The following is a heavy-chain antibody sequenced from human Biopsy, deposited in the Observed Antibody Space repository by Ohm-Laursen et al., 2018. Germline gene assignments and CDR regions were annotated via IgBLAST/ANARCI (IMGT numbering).Heavy chain of an antibody. V-gene: IGHV3-30*19. CDR1: GFTFSNYG. D-gene: IGHD5/OR15-5a*01. CDR3: AKDLSVYYYYGIDV. J-gene: IGHJ6*02. Sequence: SLRLSCSASGFTFSNYGMHWVRQAPGKGLEWVAVISYDQITKHYADSVRGRFTISRDNSKNTLYLQVNSLRAEDTAVYYCAKDLSVYYYYGIDVWGQGTTVTASS. CDR2: ISYDQITK.